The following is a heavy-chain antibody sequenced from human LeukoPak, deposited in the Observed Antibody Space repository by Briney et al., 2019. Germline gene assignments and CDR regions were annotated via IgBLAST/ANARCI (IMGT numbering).Heavy chain of an antibody. CDR2: ISGYSGST. V-gene: IGHV3-43*02. CDR3: AKPTRHKGAFDI. Sequence: PGGSLRLSCAASGFTFNDYAMHWVRQAPGKGLEWVSFISGYSGSTYYADSVKGRFTISRDNTKNSLYLQINSLRTEDTALYYCAKPTRHKGAFDIWGQGTMVTVSS. CDR1: GFTFNDYA. J-gene: IGHJ3*02.